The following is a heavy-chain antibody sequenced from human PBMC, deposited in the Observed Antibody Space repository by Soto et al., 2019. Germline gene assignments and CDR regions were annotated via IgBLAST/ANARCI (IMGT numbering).Heavy chain of an antibody. CDR3: LRRLRIWEVSFKP. J-gene: IGHJ5*02. CDR2: INPNSGAT. D-gene: IGHD3-16*01. CDR1: GYTFTNYY. V-gene: IGHV1-2*02. Sequence: DSVKVSCKASGYTFTNYYLYWVRQAPGQGLEWMGWINPNSGATNYVQKFQGRVTMTRDTSINTAYMELRRVRSDDTAVYFCLRRLRIWEVSFKPWGRGILVYVS.